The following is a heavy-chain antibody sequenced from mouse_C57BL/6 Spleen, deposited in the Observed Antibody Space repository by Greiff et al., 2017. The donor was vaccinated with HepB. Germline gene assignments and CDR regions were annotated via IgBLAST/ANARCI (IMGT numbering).Heavy chain of an antibody. CDR2: IYPRSGNT. D-gene: IGHD2-1*01. V-gene: IGHV1-81*01. Sequence: VQLQQSGAELARPGASVKLSCKASGYTFTSYGISWVKQRTGQGLEWIGEIYPRSGNTYYNEKFKGKATLTADKSSSTAYMELRSLTSEDSAVYFCAIYYGNYGGYAMDYWGQGTSVTVSS. CDR1: GYTFTSYG. J-gene: IGHJ4*01. CDR3: AIYYGNYGGYAMDY.